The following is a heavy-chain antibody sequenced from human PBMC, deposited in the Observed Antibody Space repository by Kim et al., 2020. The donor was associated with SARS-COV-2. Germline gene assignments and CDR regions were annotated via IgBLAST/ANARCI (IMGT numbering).Heavy chain of an antibody. CDR1: GYTFTSYA. CDR2: INAGNGNT. CDR3: ARVPGGQSAFDI. D-gene: IGHD3-10*01. Sequence: ASVKVSCKASGYTFTSYAMHWVRQAPGQRLEWMGWINAGNGNTKYSQKFQGRVTITRDTSASTAYMELSSLRSEDTAVYYCARVPGGQSAFDIWGQGTMVTVSS. J-gene: IGHJ3*02. V-gene: IGHV1-3*01.